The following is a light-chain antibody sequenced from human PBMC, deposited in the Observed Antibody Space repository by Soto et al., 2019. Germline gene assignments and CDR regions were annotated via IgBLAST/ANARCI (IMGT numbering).Light chain of an antibody. Sequence: EIVLTQSPATLSLPPGERATLSCRASQSVSSYLAWYQQKPGQAPRLLIYDASNRATGIPVRFSGSGSGTDFTLTISSLEPEDFAVYYCHQRSNWPPGEAFGPGTKVDIK. CDR2: DAS. CDR1: QSVSSY. J-gene: IGKJ3*01. V-gene: IGKV3-11*01. CDR3: HQRSNWPPGEA.